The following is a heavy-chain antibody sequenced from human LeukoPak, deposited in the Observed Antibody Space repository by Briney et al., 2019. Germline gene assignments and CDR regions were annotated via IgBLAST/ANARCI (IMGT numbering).Heavy chain of an antibody. CDR2: IIPIFGTA. Sequence: ASVKVSRKASGGTFSSYAISWVRQAPGQGLEWMGGIIPIFGTANYAQKFQGRVTITADESTSTAYMELSSLRSEDTAVYYCASWRGVVPAAMGSDWFDPWGQGTLVTVSS. D-gene: IGHD2-2*01. CDR3: ASWRGVVPAAMGSDWFDP. V-gene: IGHV1-69*13. CDR1: GGTFSSYA. J-gene: IGHJ5*02.